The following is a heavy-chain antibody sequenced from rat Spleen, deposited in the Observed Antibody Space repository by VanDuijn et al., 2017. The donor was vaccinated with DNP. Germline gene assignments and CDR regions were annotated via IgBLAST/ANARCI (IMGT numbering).Heavy chain of an antibody. CDR2: ISFDGDST. D-gene: IGHD1-3*01. Sequence: EVQLVESGGGLVQPGRSLKLSCAASGFTFSAYYMAWVRQAPAKGLEWVASISFDGDSTYYRDSVKGRFTISRDNAKNTLYLQMESLRSEDTATYYCSKDITRFNYGPNLFDNWGQGVMVTVSS. J-gene: IGHJ2*01. CDR3: SKDITRFNYGPNLFDN. V-gene: IGHV5-20*01. CDR1: GFTFSAYY.